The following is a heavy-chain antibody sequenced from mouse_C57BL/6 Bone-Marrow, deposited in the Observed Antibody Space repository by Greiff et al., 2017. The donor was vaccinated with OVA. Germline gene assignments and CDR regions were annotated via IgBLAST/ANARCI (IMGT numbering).Heavy chain of an antibody. V-gene: IGHV1-19*01. J-gene: IGHJ2*01. CDR1: GYTFTDYY. Sequence: VQLQQSGPVLVKPGASVKMSCKASGYTFTDYYMNWVKQSHGKSLEWIGVINPYNGGTSYNQKFKGKATLTVDKSSSTAYMELNSLTSEDSAVYYCALITTVVPYYFDYWGQGTTLTVSS. D-gene: IGHD1-1*01. CDR2: INPYNGGT. CDR3: ALITTVVPYYFDY.